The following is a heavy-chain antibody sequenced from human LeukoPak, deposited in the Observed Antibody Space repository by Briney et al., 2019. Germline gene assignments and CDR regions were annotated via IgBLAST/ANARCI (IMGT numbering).Heavy chain of an antibody. Sequence: ASVKVSCKASGYTFTSYDINWVRQATGQGLEWMGRMNPNSGNTGYAQKFQGRVTMTRNTSISTAYMELSSLRSEDTAVYYCARGFAGSYYYYYYYMDVWGKGTTVTISS. CDR3: ARGFAGSYYYYYYYMDV. CDR1: GYTFTSYD. J-gene: IGHJ6*03. CDR2: MNPNSGNT. D-gene: IGHD3-10*01. V-gene: IGHV1-8*01.